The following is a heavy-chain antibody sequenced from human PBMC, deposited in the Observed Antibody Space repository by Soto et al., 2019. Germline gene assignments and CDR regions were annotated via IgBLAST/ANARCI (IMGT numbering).Heavy chain of an antibody. D-gene: IGHD3-10*01. CDR2: IIPIFGTA. Sequence: QVQLVQSGAEVKKPGSSVKVSCKASGGTFSSYAISWVRQAPGQGLEWMGGIIPIFGTANYAQKFQGRVTITADDSTSTAYMELSSLRSEDTAVYYCAKRPGGGLLWFGVGGMDVWGQGTTVTVSS. CDR1: GGTFSSYA. J-gene: IGHJ6*02. CDR3: AKRPGGGLLWFGVGGMDV. V-gene: IGHV1-69*01.